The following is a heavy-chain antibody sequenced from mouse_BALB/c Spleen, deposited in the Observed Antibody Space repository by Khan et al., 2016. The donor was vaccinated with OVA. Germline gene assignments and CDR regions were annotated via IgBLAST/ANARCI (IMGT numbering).Heavy chain of an antibody. V-gene: IGHV3-2*02. CDR3: SCTRFYYSYSFFDY. CDR2: ISYSGST. Sequence: EVQLQESGPGLVKPSQSLSLTCTVTAYSITSDYAWTWIRQFPGNKLEWLGYISYSGSTSYNPSLKSRIYITRDTSKNQFFLQLISVTTEDTATYYCSCTRFYYSYSFFDYWGQGTTLTVSA. J-gene: IGHJ2*01. CDR1: AYSITSDYA. D-gene: IGHD2-12*01.